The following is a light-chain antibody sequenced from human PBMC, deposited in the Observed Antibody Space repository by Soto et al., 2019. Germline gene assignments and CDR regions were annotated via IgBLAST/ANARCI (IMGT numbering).Light chain of an antibody. J-gene: IGKJ1*01. CDR2: AAS. CDR1: QGISKY. V-gene: IGKV1-17*03. CDR3: LQHTSYPWT. Sequence: DIQMTQSPSAMSASVGDGVTITCRASQGISKYLAWFQQRPGKVPRRLVYAASSLQSGVPSRFSGSGSGTEFTLTISSLQPEDFGTYYCLQHTSYPWTFGQGTKVDIK.